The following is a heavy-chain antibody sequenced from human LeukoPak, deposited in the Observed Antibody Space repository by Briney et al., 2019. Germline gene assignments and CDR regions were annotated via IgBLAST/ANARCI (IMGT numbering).Heavy chain of an antibody. Sequence: SVKVSCKASGCTFSSYAISWVRQAPGQGLEWMGRIIPIFGTANYAQKFQGRVTITTDESTSTAYMELSSLRSEDTAVYYCARTVTYSYGLIDAFDIWGQGTMVTVSS. V-gene: IGHV1-69*05. CDR3: ARTVTYSYGLIDAFDI. CDR2: IIPIFGTA. D-gene: IGHD5-18*01. CDR1: GCTFSSYA. J-gene: IGHJ3*02.